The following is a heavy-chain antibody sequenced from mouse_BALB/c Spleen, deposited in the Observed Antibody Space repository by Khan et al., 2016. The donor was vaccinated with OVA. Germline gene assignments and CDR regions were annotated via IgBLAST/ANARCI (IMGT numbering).Heavy chain of an antibody. Sequence: EVKLEESGPDLVKPSQSLSLTCTVTGYSITSGYAWHWIRQFPGNKLEWMAYIYFSDSINYNPSLKRRISVTRDTSKNQFFLQLNSVTSEDTATYYCTRDGNYMDYWGQGTSVTVSS. CDR3: TRDGNYMDY. V-gene: IGHV3-1*02. J-gene: IGHJ4*01. D-gene: IGHD2-1*01. CDR1: GYSITSGYA. CDR2: IYFSDSI.